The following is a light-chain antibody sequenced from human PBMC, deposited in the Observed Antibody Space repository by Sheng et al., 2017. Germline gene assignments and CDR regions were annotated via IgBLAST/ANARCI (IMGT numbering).Light chain of an antibody. CDR2: AAS. J-gene: IGKJ3*01. V-gene: IGKV1-12*02. Sequence: DIQMTQSPSSVSASVGDRVTITCRASQGISSWLAWYQQKPGKAPKLLIYAASTLHSGVPSRFSGSGSGTDFTLTIRNLQPEDIATYYCQQSSSAPLFTFGPGTRVDLK. CDR3: QQSSSAPLFT. CDR1: QGISSW.